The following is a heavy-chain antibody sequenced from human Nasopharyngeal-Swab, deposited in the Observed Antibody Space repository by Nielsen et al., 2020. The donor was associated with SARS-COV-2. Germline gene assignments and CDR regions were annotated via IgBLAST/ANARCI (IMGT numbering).Heavy chain of an antibody. Sequence: LTGVASGFTFRDYWMSWVRQAPAKGLEWVASIKQDGSEKNYVDSVKGRFTISRDNAKNSLFLQMDSLRTEDTAFYYCARVGGRTSPMGSWGQGTLVTVSS. V-gene: IGHV3-7*01. CDR2: IKQDGSEK. D-gene: IGHD3-10*01. CDR3: ARVGGRTSPMGS. J-gene: IGHJ4*02. CDR1: GFTFRDYW.